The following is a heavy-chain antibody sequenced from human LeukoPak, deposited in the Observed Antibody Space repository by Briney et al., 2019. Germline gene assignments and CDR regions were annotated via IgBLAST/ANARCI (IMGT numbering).Heavy chain of an antibody. D-gene: IGHD3-3*01. J-gene: IGHJ4*02. CDR1: GFTFDDYA. CDR3: ARGVVIDYFDY. V-gene: IGHV3-43D*04. Sequence: GGSLGLSCAASGFTFDDYAMHLVRQAPGKGLEWVSLISWDGGSTYYADSVKGRFTISRDNSKNSLYLQMNSLRAEDTALYYCARGVVIDYFDYWGQGTLVTVSS. CDR2: ISWDGGST.